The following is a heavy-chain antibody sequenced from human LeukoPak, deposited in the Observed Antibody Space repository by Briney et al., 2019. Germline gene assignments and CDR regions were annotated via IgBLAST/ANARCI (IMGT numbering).Heavy chain of an antibody. V-gene: IGHV1-2*02. CDR3: ARVTPRGLRFLEWLSPLDY. Sequence: ASVKVSCKASGYTFTGYYMHWVRQAPGQGLEWMGWINPNSGGTNYAQKFQGRGTMTRDRSISTAYMELSRLRSDDTAVYYCARVTPRGLRFLEWLSPLDYWGQGTLVTVSS. J-gene: IGHJ4*02. D-gene: IGHD3-3*01. CDR2: INPNSGGT. CDR1: GYTFTGYY.